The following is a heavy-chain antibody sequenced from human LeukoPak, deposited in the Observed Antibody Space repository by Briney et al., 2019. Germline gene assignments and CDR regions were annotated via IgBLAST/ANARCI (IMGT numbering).Heavy chain of an antibody. V-gene: IGHV3-21*01. Sequence: SGGSLRLSCAASGFTFSSYSMNWVRQAPGKGLEWVSSISSSSSYIYYADSVKGRFTISRDNAKNSLYLQMNSLRAEDTAVYYCARGEGSGWYMQYYYYYYMDVWGKGTTVTISS. J-gene: IGHJ6*03. CDR2: ISSSSSYI. CDR3: ARGEGSGWYMQYYYYYYMDV. CDR1: GFTFSSYS. D-gene: IGHD6-19*01.